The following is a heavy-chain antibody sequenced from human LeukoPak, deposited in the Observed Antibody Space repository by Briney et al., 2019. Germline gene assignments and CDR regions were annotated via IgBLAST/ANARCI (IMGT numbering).Heavy chain of an antibody. CDR3: ARQIASAGTAGFDF. V-gene: IGHV4-4*07. J-gene: IGHJ4*02. Sequence: PSETLSLTCTVSGGSISSYYWSWIRQPAGKGLEWIGRIYGTGSTNYNPSLKSRVTMSVDTSKNQCSLRLRSVTAADTAVYYCARQIASAGTAGFDFWGQGALVTVSS. D-gene: IGHD6-13*01. CDR2: IYGTGST. CDR1: GGSISSYY.